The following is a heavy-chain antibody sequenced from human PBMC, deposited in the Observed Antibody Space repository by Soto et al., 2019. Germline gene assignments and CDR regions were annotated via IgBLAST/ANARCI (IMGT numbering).Heavy chain of an antibody. D-gene: IGHD2-2*03. Sequence: GGSLRLSCAASGYPFTSYAISWVRQAPGKGLEWVATISGSTFTTFYADSAKGRFTISKDISKNTVFLQINSLRPEDTAVFYCAKWIGYCSSTSCQYGLHHWGQGTLVTVSS. V-gene: IGHV3-23*01. CDR1: GYPFTSYA. J-gene: IGHJ5*02. CDR2: ISGSTFTT. CDR3: AKWIGYCSSTSCQYGLHH.